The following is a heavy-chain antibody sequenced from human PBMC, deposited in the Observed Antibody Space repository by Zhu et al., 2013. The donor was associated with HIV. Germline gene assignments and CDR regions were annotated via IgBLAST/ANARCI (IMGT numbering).Heavy chain of an antibody. J-gene: IGHJ3*01. V-gene: IGHV3-48*04. CDR3: AREKRDPLRKRVGFDAFDL. Sequence: EVQLVESGGGLVQPGGSLRLSCSASGFTLSPYRMHWVRQAPGKGLECFSYIGGDGSSIYHTESVKGRFTISRDDAKNSLFLQMNSLRAEDTGIYYCAREKRDPLRKRVGFDAFDLWGQGTKVIVSS. D-gene: IGHD1-26*01. CDR2: IGGDGSSI. CDR1: GFTLSPYR.